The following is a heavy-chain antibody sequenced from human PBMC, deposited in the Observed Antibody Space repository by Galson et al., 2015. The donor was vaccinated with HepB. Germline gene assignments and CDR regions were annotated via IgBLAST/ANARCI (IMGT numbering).Heavy chain of an antibody. CDR1: GFTFSRSW. V-gene: IGHV3-7*03. Sequence: SLRLSCAASGFTFSRSWMSWVRQAPGKGLEWVANIRQDGGEEYYVDSVKGRFSISRDDATNSVYLQMSSLRVEDTAVYYCARDRYCSSVSCNTYYYYGMDVWGQGTTATVSS. J-gene: IGHJ6*02. CDR3: ARDRYCSSVSCNTYYYYGMDV. CDR2: IRQDGGEE. D-gene: IGHD2-2*02.